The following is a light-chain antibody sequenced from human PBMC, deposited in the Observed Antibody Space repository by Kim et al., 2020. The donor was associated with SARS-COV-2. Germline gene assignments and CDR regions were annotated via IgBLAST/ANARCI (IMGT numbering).Light chain of an antibody. J-gene: IGKJ2*01. CDR2: GAS. Sequence: EIVLTQSPGTLSLSPGDRATLSCRASQSGSGNYLAWYQQKPGQAPRLLISGASSRASGIADRFSGSGSGTDFTLTISGLEPEDFAVYYCQQYGSSPYTFGQGTKLEI. CDR3: QQYGSSPYT. CDR1: QSGSGNY. V-gene: IGKV3-20*01.